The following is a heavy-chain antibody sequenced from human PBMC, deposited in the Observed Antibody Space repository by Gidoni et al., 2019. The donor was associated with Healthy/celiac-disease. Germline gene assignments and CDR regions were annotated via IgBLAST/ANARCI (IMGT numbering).Heavy chain of an antibody. J-gene: IGHJ5*02. V-gene: IGHV3-49*03. D-gene: IGHD3-10*01. CDR2: IRSKAYGGTT. CDR3: TRWGELTMVRGVIKAQRFDP. CDR1: GFTFGDYA. Sequence: EVQLVESGGGLVQPGRSLRLSCTASGFTFGDYAMSWFRQAPGKGLEWVGFIRSKAYGGTTEYAASVKGRFTISRDDSKSIAYLQMNSLKTEDTAVYYCTRWGELTMVRGVIKAQRFDPWGQGTLVTVSS.